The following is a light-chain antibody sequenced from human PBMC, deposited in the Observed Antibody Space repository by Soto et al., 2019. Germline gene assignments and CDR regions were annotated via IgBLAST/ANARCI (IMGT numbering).Light chain of an antibody. V-gene: IGKV3-20*01. Sequence: EIVLMQSPGTLSLSPGERGTLSCRASQSVASSLAWYQQKPGQAPRLLIYDASNRATGIPDRFSGSGSGTDFTLNLSRLEPEDFAVYYCQKYVNSPLTFGGGTKVEIK. J-gene: IGKJ4*01. CDR1: QSVASS. CDR3: QKYVNSPLT. CDR2: DAS.